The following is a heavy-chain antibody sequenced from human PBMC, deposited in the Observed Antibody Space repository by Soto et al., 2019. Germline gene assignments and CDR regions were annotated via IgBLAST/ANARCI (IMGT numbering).Heavy chain of an antibody. CDR2: VYYSGST. D-gene: IGHD2-15*01. Sequence: SETLSLTCTVSGGSVSSGSYFWSWIRQPPGKGLEWIGYVYYSGSTNHNPSLKSRVTISVDTSKNQFSLRLTSVTAADTAVYYCAGRSPVRQEEGYCSGGSCYSHWGQGSQVTVSS. J-gene: IGHJ1*01. V-gene: IGHV4-61*01. CDR3: AGRSPVRQEEGYCSGGSCYSH. CDR1: GGSVSSGSYF.